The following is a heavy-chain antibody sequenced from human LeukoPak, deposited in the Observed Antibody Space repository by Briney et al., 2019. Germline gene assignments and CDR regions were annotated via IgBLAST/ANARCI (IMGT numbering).Heavy chain of an antibody. J-gene: IGHJ4*02. Sequence: GESLKISCKGSGYSLTSYWIGWVRQMPGKGLEWMGIIYPGDSDTRYSPSFQVQVTISADKSISTAYLQWSSLKASDTAMYYCARPPNHYYDSSGFQTSDYWGQGTLVTVSS. CDR2: IYPGDSDT. V-gene: IGHV5-51*01. CDR1: GYSLTSYW. CDR3: ARPPNHYYDSSGFQTSDY. D-gene: IGHD3-22*01.